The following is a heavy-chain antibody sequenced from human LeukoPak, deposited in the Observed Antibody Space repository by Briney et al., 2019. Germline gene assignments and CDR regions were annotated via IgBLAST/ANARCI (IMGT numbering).Heavy chain of an antibody. D-gene: IGHD1-26*01. CDR2: ISVYNDNT. CDR3: ARDTKRSRARWESLGFDP. CDR1: GYTFSSYG. J-gene: IGHJ5*02. Sequence: ASVKVSCKASGYTFSSYGISWVRQAPGQGLEWMGWISVYNDNTKYYAQKLQGRVTMTTDTATSTAYMELRSLRSDATAVYYCARDTKRSRARWESLGFDPWGQGTLVTVSS. V-gene: IGHV1-18*01.